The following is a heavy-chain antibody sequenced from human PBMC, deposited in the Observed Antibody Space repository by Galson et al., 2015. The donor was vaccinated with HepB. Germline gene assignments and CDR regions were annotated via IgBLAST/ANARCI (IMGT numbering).Heavy chain of an antibody. CDR1: GFTFSNAW. J-gene: IGHJ4*02. Sequence: SLRLSCAASGFTFSNAWMSWVRQAPGKGLEWVGRIKSKTDGGTTDYAAPVKGRFTISRDDSKNTLYLQMNSLKTEDTAVYYCTTGYYDSSGYYSLNWGQGTLVTVSS. V-gene: IGHV3-15*01. CDR2: IKSKTDGGTT. CDR3: TTGYYDSSGYYSLN. D-gene: IGHD3-22*01.